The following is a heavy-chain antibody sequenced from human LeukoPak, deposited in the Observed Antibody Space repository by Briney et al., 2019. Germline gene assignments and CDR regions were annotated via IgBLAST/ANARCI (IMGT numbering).Heavy chain of an antibody. D-gene: IGHD6-13*01. Sequence: PGGSLRLSCAASGFTFSSYGMPWVRQAPGKGLEWVAVISYDGSNKYYADSVKGRFTISRDNSKNTLYLQMDSLRAEDTAVYYCAKNAAAARPSFDYWGQGTLVTVSS. CDR1: GFTFSSYG. J-gene: IGHJ4*02. V-gene: IGHV3-30*18. CDR3: AKNAAAARPSFDY. CDR2: ISYDGSNK.